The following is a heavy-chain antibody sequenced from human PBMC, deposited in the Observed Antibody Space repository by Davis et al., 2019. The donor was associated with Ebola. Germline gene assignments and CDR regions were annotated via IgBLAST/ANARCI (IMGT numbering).Heavy chain of an antibody. V-gene: IGHV3-23*01. D-gene: IGHD5-18*01. CDR1: GFTFNYYA. J-gene: IGHJ6*02. CDR2: IGGGGDDT. CDR3: ARGYSYGNYYYYGLDV. Sequence: PGGSLRLSCAASGFTFNYYAMSWVRQAPGKGLEWVSLIGGGGDDTYYPDSVKGRFTISRDNAKNSLCLQMDSLRDEDTAMYYCARGYSYGNYYYYGLDVWGQGTTVTVSS.